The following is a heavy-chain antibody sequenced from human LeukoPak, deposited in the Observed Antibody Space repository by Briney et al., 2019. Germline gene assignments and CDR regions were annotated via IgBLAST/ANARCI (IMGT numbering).Heavy chain of an antibody. J-gene: IGHJ4*02. V-gene: IGHV3-21*01. CDR1: GFTFSSYS. D-gene: IGHD3-22*01. CDR2: ISSSSYI. Sequence: GGSLRLSCAASGFTFSSYSMNWVRQAPGKGLEWVSSISSSSYIYYADSVKGRFTISRDNAKNSLYLQMNSLRAEDTAVYYCARDVYYYDSSGGFDYWGQGTLVTVSS. CDR3: ARDVYYYDSSGGFDY.